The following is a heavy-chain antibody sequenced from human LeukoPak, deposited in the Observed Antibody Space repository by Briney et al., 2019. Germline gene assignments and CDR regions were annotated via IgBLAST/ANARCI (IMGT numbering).Heavy chain of an antibody. CDR3: AREGGDSGSYWGLGNY. D-gene: IGHD1-26*01. J-gene: IGHJ4*02. V-gene: IGHV3-11*01. CDR2: ISSSGSTI. CDR1: GFTFSSYA. Sequence: GGSLRLSCAASGFTFSSYAMSWIRQAPGKGLEWVSYISSSGSTIYYADSVKGRFTISRDNAKNSLYLQMNSLRAEDTAVYYCAREGGDSGSYWGLGNYWGQGTLVTVSS.